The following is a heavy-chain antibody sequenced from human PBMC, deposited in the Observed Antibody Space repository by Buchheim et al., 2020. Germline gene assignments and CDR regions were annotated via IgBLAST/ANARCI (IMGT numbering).Heavy chain of an antibody. CDR3: ARVNVVGATILDY. Sequence: QVQLVESGGGVVQPGRSLRLSCAASGFTFSSYAMHWVRQAPGKGLEWVAVISYDGSNKYYADSVKGRFTISRDNSKNTLYLQMNSLRAEDTAVYYCARVNVVGATILDYWGQGTL. J-gene: IGHJ4*02. V-gene: IGHV3-30-3*01. CDR1: GFTFSSYA. CDR2: ISYDGSNK. D-gene: IGHD1-26*01.